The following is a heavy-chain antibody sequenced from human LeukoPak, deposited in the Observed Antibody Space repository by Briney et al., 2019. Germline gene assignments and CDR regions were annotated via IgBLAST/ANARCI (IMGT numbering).Heavy chain of an antibody. CDR2: MNPNSGNT. CDR1: GYTFTSYG. Sequence: ASVKVSCKASGYTFTSYGINWVRQATGQGLEWMGWMNPNSGNTGYAQKFQGRVTMTRNTSISTAYMELSSLRSEDTAVYYCATLTISGDDFDYWGQGTLVTVSS. J-gene: IGHJ4*02. D-gene: IGHD3-9*01. V-gene: IGHV1-8*02. CDR3: ATLTISGDDFDY.